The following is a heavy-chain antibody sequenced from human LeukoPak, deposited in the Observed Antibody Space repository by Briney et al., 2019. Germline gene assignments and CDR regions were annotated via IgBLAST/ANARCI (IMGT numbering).Heavy chain of an antibody. CDR3: ASLGYYHPY. CDR2: IGTYDGDT. J-gene: IGHJ4*02. Sequence: ASVKVSCKASGYTFTNYGISWVRQAPGQGLEWMGWIGTYDGDTNFAQRVEGRVTLTIDTSTNTAYMELRSLRSDDTAVYYCASLGYYHPYWGQGTLVTVSS. D-gene: IGHD3-22*01. V-gene: IGHV1-18*01. CDR1: GYTFTNYG.